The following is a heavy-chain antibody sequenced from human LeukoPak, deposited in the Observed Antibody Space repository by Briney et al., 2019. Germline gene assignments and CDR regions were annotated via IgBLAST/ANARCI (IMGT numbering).Heavy chain of an antibody. CDR2: IYYSGST. CDR3: AREIVYYYDSSGYSRSYYFDY. CDR1: GGSISSGGYY. V-gene: IGHV4-31*03. D-gene: IGHD3-22*01. Sequence: SRTLSLTCTVSGGSISSGGYYWSWIRQHPGKGLEWIGYIYYSGSTYYNPSLKSRVTISVDTSKNQFSLKLSSVTAADTAVYYCAREIVYYYDSSGYSRSYYFDYWGQGTLVTVSS. J-gene: IGHJ4*02.